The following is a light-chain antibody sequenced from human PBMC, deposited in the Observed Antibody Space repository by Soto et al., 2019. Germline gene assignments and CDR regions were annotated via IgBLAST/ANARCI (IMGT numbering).Light chain of an antibody. CDR3: QQSYTVPIT. Sequence: DIQMTQSPPSLSASVGDRVTIACRASQSIATYLNWYQQRPGQAPQLLISAASTLRSGVPSRFSGSGSGTDFPLTVNTLLSEDFAGYYCQQSYTVPITVGQGTRLDFK. V-gene: IGKV1-39*01. CDR2: AAS. CDR1: QSIATY. J-gene: IGKJ5*01.